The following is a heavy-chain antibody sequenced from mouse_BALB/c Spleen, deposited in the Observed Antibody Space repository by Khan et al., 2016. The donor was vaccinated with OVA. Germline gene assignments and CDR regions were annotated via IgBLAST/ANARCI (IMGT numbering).Heavy chain of an antibody. Sequence: EVQLVESGGDLVKPGGSLKLSCAASGFTFSTYGMSWVRQTPDKRLEWVAGISTGGSYTSYPDSVKGRFTISRDNAKNTLYLQMSSLKSEDTAMYYCTRLAYYYNSEGFAFWGQGTLVSVSA. D-gene: IGHD1-1*01. CDR3: TRLAYYYNSEGFAF. J-gene: IGHJ3*01. V-gene: IGHV5-6*01. CDR2: ISTGGSYT. CDR1: GFTFSTYG.